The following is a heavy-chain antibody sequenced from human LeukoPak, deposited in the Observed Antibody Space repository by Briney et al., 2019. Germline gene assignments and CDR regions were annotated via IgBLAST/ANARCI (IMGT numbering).Heavy chain of an antibody. CDR3: ARITSSRWPTGAFDY. CDR2: IYPGDSDT. J-gene: IGHJ4*02. CDR1: GYSFTSYW. D-gene: IGHD6-13*01. V-gene: IGHV5-51*01. Sequence: GESLKISCQGSGYSFTSYWIGWVRQMPGKGLEWMGIIYPGDSDTRYSPSFQGQVTISADKSISTAYLQWSSLKASDTAMYYCARITSSRWPTGAFDYWGQGTLVTVS.